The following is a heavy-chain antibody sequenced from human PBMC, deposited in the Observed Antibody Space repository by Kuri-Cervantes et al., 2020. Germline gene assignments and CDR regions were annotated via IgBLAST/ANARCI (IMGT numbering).Heavy chain of an antibody. CDR1: GFSLSSSGMC. CDR3: ARITMIRGVNSYYYYMDV. CDR2: IDWDDDK. J-gene: IGHJ6*03. Sequence: SGPTLVKPTQTLTLTCTFSGFSLSSSGMCVSWVRQPPGKALEWLALIDWDDDKYYTTSLKTRLTISKVTSKNQVVLTMINMGPVDTATYYCARITMIRGVNSYYYYMDVWGKGTTVTVSS. D-gene: IGHD3-10*01. V-gene: IGHV2-70*20.